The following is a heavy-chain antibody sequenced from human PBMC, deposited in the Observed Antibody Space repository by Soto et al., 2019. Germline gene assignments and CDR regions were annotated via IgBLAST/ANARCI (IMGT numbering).Heavy chain of an antibody. CDR3: ATALVYQLFEKRFDY. CDR2: FDPEDGET. V-gene: IGHV1-24*01. Sequence: ASVKVSCKVSGYTLPALSMHWLRQAPGKGLEWMGGFDPEDGETIYAQKFQGRVTMTEDTSTDTAYMELSSLISEDTAVYYCATALVYQLFEKRFDYWGQGTLVTVSS. D-gene: IGHD6-19*01. CDR1: GYTLPALS. J-gene: IGHJ4*02.